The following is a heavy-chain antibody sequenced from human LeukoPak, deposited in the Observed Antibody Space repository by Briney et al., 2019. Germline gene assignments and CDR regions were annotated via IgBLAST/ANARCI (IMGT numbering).Heavy chain of an antibody. CDR3: ARDWNTGDDAFDI. J-gene: IGHJ3*02. D-gene: IGHD5-18*01. CDR2: IYYSGST. V-gene: IGHV4-31*03. Sequence: SETLSLTCTVSGGSISSGGYYWSWIRQHPGKGLEWIGYIYYSGSTYYNPSLKSRVTISVDTSKNQFSLKLSSVTAADTAVYYCARDWNTGDDAFDIWGQGTMVTVSS. CDR1: GGSISSGGYY.